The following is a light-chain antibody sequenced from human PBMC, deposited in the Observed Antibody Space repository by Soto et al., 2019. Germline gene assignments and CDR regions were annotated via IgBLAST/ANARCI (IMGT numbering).Light chain of an antibody. V-gene: IGKV3-20*01. J-gene: IGKJ2*01. Sequence: EIVLTQSPVTLSLSPGEIATLSCRASQSVPSNYLAWYQQKPGQAPRLLIYGAFRRATGIPDRFSGSGSGTAFTLTISRLEPEDFAVYYCQQYGGTLYTFGQGTKLEIK. CDR2: GAF. CDR3: QQYGGTLYT. CDR1: QSVPSNY.